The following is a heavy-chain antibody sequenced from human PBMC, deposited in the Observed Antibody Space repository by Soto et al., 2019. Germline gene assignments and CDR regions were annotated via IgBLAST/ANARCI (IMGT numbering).Heavy chain of an antibody. CDR3: ARGGGGGLFEH. Sequence: GGSLRLSCATSGFPFSDYYMSWIRQAPGKGLEWLSHISPKSTYRNYADSVKGRFTISRDNTKSSLFLQMNRRGVEDTAVYYCARGGGGGLFEHWGQGVLVTVSS. V-gene: IGHV3-11*06. CDR1: GFPFSDYY. D-gene: IGHD2-21*01. CDR2: ISPKSTYR. J-gene: IGHJ4*02.